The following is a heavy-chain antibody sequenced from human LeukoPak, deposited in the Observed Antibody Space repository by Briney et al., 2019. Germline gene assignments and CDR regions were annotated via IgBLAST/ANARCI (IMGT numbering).Heavy chain of an antibody. CDR2: ISSSSSYI. D-gene: IGHD3-22*01. CDR1: GFTFSIYG. J-gene: IGHJ6*02. Sequence: GGSLRLSCAASGFTFSIYGMNWVRQAPGKGLEWVSSISSSSSYIYYADSVKGRFTISRDNAKNSLYLQMNSLRAEDTAVYYCARDLYDSRGYYYYGMDVWGQGTTVTVSS. CDR3: ARDLYDSRGYYYYGMDV. V-gene: IGHV3-21*01.